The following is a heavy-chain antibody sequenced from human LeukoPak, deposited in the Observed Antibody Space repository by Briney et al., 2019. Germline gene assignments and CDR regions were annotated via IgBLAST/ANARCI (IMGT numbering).Heavy chain of an antibody. CDR1: GFTFRNYV. CDR3: AREGYYGSGSPPSLYFDY. D-gene: IGHD3-10*01. V-gene: IGHV3-30-3*01. CDR2: TSSDLNVK. J-gene: IGHJ4*02. Sequence: GGSLRLSCAASGFTFRNYVIHWARQAPGKGLEWVAVTSSDLNVKLYADSVKGRFTISRDNSRSTLYLQMNSLRPEDTAIYYCAREGYYGSGSPPSLYFDYWGQGTLVTVSS.